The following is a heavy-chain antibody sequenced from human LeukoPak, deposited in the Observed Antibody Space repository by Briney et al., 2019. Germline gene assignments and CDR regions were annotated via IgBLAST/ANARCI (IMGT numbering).Heavy chain of an antibody. D-gene: IGHD2-2*01. J-gene: IGHJ6*02. CDR2: INHSGST. V-gene: IGHV4-34*01. CDR1: GGSFSGYY. Sequence: PSETLSLTCAVYGGSFSGYYWSWIRQPPGKGLEWIGEINHSGSTNYNPSLKSRVTISVDTSKNQFSLKLTSMTAADTAVYYCARLGYCSSTSCYSDMDVWGQGTTVTVSS. CDR3: ARLGYCSSTSCYSDMDV.